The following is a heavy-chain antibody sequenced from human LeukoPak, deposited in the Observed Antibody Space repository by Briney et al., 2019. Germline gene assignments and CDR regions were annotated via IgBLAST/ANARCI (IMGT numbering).Heavy chain of an antibody. D-gene: IGHD1-26*01. CDR2: ISYDGSNK. CDR1: GFTFSSYS. CDR3: AKVRGSYGDYFDY. J-gene: IGHJ4*02. Sequence: GGSLRLSCAASGFTFSSYSMNWVRQAPGKGLEWVAVISYDGSNKYYADSVKGRFTISRDNSKNTLCLQMNSLRAEDTAVYYCAKVRGSYGDYFDYWGQGTLVSVSS. V-gene: IGHV3-30*18.